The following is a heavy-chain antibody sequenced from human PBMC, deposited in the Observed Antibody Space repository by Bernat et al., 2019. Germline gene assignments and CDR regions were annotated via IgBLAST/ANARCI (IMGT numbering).Heavy chain of an antibody. Sequence: EVQLLESGGGLVQPGESLRLSCAASGFAFSSFALSWVRQAPGKGLEWVALITGGGGSTYYADSVKGRFTVSRDNSKNTQHLQMNSLRAEDTAVYFGAVAGSGDFDIWGQGAMVIVSS. CDR3: AVAGSGDFDI. CDR2: ITGGGGST. CDR1: GFAFSSFA. D-gene: IGHD6-19*01. J-gene: IGHJ3*02. V-gene: IGHV3-23*01.